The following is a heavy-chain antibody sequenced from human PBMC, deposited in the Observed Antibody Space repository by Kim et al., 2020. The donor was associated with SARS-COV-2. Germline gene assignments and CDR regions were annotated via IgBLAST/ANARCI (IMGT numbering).Heavy chain of an antibody. CDR3: ARGYYHYGMDV. CDR2: ISSSGYTI. J-gene: IGHJ6*02. V-gene: IGHV3-11*01. Sequence: GGSLRLSCAASGFTFSDYYMNWIRQAPGKGLEWLSYISSSGYTIYYADSVNGRFTISRDNAKNSLYLQMNSLRAEDTAVYYCARGYYHYGMDVWGQGTTVTVSS. CDR1: GFTFSDYY.